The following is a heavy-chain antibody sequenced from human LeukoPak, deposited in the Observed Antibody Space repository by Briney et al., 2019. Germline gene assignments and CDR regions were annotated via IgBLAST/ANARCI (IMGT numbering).Heavy chain of an antibody. V-gene: IGHV3-30*04. CDR3: ARELISRGYSGPYYYYGMDV. CDR1: GFTFSSYA. J-gene: IGHJ6*04. CDR2: ISYDGSNK. D-gene: IGHD5-12*01. Sequence: PGGSLRLSCAASGFTFSSYAMHWVRQAPGKGLEWVAVISYDGSNKYYADSVKGRFTTSRDNSKNTLYLQMNSLRAEDTAVYYCARELISRGYSGPYYYYGMDVWGKGTTVTVSS.